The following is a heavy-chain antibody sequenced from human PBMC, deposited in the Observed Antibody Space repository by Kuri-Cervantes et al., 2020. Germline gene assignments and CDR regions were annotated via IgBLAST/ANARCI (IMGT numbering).Heavy chain of an antibody. V-gene: IGHV3-48*01. J-gene: IGHJ1*01. D-gene: IGHD4-17*01. CDR3: ARDIDFGAPPSEWFQY. CDR1: GFTFSDYW. CDR2: ISSSGSTI. Sequence: LSLTCAASGFTFSDYWMNWVRQAPGKGLEWVSYISSSGSTIYYADSVKGRFTISRDNAKNSLYLQMNSLKAEDTAVYYCARDIDFGAPPSEWFQYWGQGTLVTVSS.